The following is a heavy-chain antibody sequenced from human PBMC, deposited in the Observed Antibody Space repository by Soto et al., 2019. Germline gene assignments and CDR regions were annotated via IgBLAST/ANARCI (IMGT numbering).Heavy chain of an antibody. D-gene: IGHD5-12*01. CDR1: GDSVSSSSYY. J-gene: IGHJ5*02. Sequence: QVQLQESGPGLVKPSQTLSLTCTVSGDSVSSSSYYWSWIRQHPGKGLKWIGYIHHSGTTYYNPSLKSRITLSVDTSKNQFSLRLSSVTAADTAVYYCASGLGYKAWGQGTLVTVSS. CDR3: ASGLGYKA. V-gene: IGHV4-31*03. CDR2: IHHSGTT.